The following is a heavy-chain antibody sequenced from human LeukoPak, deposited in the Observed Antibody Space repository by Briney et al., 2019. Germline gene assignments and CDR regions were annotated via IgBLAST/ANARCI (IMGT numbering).Heavy chain of an antibody. Sequence: GGSLRLSCAASGFTFSGYAMSWVRQAPGKGLEWVSAISGSGGSTYYADSVKSRFTISRDNAKNSLYLQMNSLRAEDTAVYYCARRGFSRFDYWGQGTLVTVSS. CDR3: ARRGFSRFDY. D-gene: IGHD1-26*01. CDR2: ISGSGGST. J-gene: IGHJ4*02. CDR1: GFTFSGYA. V-gene: IGHV3-23*01.